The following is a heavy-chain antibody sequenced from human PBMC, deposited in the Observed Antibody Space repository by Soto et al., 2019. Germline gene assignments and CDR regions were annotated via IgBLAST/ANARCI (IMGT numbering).Heavy chain of an antibody. D-gene: IGHD3-22*01. Sequence: SETLSLTCAVYGESFSGYCWSWIRQSPGKGLEWIGEINHSGSTNYNPSLKSRLTISVDTSKNQFSLKLNSVTAEDTAVYYCARGPYYYDSSGPWGYFDLWGRGTLVTVSS. CDR2: INHSGST. J-gene: IGHJ2*01. CDR3: ARGPYYYDSSGPWGYFDL. V-gene: IGHV4-34*01. CDR1: GESFSGYC.